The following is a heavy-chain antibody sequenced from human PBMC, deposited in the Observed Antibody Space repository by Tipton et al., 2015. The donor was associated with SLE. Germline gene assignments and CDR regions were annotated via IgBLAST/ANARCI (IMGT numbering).Heavy chain of an antibody. CDR3: ALQRGYSYGFDY. J-gene: IGHJ4*02. CDR1: GFTFSSYA. D-gene: IGHD5-18*01. Sequence: SLRLSCAASGFTFSSYAMNWVRQAPGKGLEWVSGTYGDGSSTYYADSVRGRFTISRDNSKNTLYLQMHSLRAEDTAVYYCALQRGYSYGFDYWGQGTLVTVSS. V-gene: IGHV3-23*03. CDR2: TYGDGSST.